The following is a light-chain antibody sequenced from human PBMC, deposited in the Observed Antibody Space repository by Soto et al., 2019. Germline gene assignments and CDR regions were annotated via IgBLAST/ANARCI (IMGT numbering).Light chain of an antibody. CDR2: GAS. CDR3: RRNCSSVT. Sequence: EIMLTQSPGTLSLSPGERATLSCRASQTVSSNYFAWCQQRPGPAPRLLIYGASTRATGIPVRVSGSGSGTDFTLTIIRLEAVEFAVYQCRRNCSSVTFGGGTKVDIK. V-gene: IGKV3-20*01. CDR1: QTVSSNY. J-gene: IGKJ4*02.